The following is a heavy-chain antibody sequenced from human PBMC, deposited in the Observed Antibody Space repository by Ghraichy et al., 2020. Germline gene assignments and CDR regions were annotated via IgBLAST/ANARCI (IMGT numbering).Heavy chain of an antibody. Sequence: SETLSLTCTVSGGSISSGSYYWSWIRQPAGKGLEWIGRIYTSGSTNYNPSLKSRVTISVDTSKNQFSLKLSSVTAADTAVYYCARDLIAAAGGWFDPWGQGTLVTVSS. D-gene: IGHD6-13*01. V-gene: IGHV4-61*02. J-gene: IGHJ5*02. CDR3: ARDLIAAAGGWFDP. CDR2: IYTSGST. CDR1: GGSISSGSYY.